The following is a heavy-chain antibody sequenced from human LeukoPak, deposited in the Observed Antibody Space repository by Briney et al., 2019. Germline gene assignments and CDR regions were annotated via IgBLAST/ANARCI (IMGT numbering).Heavy chain of an antibody. Sequence: PGGSLRLSCAASGFTVSSNYMSWVRQAPGKGLEWLSVIYSGGSTYYADSVKGRFTISRDNSKNTLYLQMNSLRAEDTAVYYCASMILTGYQYYFDYWGQGTLVTVSS. CDR3: ASMILTGYQYYFDY. CDR2: IYSGGST. V-gene: IGHV3-53*01. CDR1: GFTVSSNY. D-gene: IGHD3-9*01. J-gene: IGHJ4*02.